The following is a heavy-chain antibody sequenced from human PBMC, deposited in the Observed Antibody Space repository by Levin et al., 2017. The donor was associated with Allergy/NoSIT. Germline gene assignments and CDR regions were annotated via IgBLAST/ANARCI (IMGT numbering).Heavy chain of an antibody. D-gene: IGHD6-13*01. CDR2: IVPIFGTP. CDR3: ARGGTAAPSHDFSGMDV. CDR1: GGTFSSYA. Sequence: SVKVSCKASGGTFSSYAISWVRQAPGQGLEWMGEIVPIFGTPNFAQKFQGRVTITADESASIAYMELSTLRSEDTAVYYCARGGTAAPSHDFSGMDVWGQGTTVTVSS. J-gene: IGHJ6*02. V-gene: IGHV1-69*13.